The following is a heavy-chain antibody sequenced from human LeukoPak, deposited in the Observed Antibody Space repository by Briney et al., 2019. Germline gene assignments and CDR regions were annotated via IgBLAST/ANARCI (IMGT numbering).Heavy chain of an antibody. D-gene: IGHD6-19*01. CDR1: GFTFSNYW. V-gene: IGHV3-7*01. J-gene: IGHJ4*02. CDR3: ARDHTVAGIVFDY. Sequence: GGSLRLSCAASGFTFSNYWMNRVCQAPGKGLEWVANIKQDGSEKYYVDSVKGRFTISRDNAENSLYLQMNSLRAEDTAVYYCARDHTVAGIVFDYWGQGTLVTVSS. CDR2: IKQDGSEK.